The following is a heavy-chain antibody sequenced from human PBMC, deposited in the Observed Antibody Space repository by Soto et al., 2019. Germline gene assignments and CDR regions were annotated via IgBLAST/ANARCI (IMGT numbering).Heavy chain of an antibody. D-gene: IGHD3-10*01. J-gene: IGHJ6*02. V-gene: IGHV1-8*01. Sequence: QVQLVQSGAEVKKPGASVKVSCKASGYTFTSYDINCVRQATGQGLDGMGWLNPNSGNTGYAQKFKGRVTMTRNTSISTAYMEPSSLRSEDTAVYYCAKSIRRLRGVYYYYGMDVWGQGTTVTVSS. CDR1: GYTFTSYD. CDR3: AKSIRRLRGVYYYYGMDV. CDR2: LNPNSGNT.